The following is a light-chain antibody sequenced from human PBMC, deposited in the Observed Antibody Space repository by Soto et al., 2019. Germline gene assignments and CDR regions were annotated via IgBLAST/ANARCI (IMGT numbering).Light chain of an antibody. CDR2: GAS. Sequence: EIVMMQSPATLSVSQGERATLSCRASQSVSSNLAWYQQKPGQAPRLLIYGASTRATGIPARFSGSGSGTEFTLTISSLQSEDFAVYYCQQYNNWPPTWTFGQGTKVDIK. V-gene: IGKV3-15*01. CDR3: QQYNNWPPTWT. CDR1: QSVSSN. J-gene: IGKJ1*01.